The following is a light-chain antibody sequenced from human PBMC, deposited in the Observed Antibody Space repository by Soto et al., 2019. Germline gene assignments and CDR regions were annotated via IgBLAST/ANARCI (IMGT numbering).Light chain of an antibody. V-gene: IGKV3-15*01. CDR2: GPS. Sequence: EIEMTQSPSSLSVSQGDRVTLSCSASQAISDTLAWYQQKPEQAPRIPPHGPSTRATSFQARFTGRWSGTESTLTISRLKSKELAVDYGQQYNNWPWTFGQGTKVDIK. CDR1: QAISDT. CDR3: QQYNNWPWT. J-gene: IGKJ1*01.